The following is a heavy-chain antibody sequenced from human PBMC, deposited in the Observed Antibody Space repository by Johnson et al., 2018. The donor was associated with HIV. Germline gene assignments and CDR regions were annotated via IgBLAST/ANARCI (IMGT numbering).Heavy chain of an antibody. CDR1: GFTFSDYY. CDR3: ARSRARPRRFDAVDL. J-gene: IGHJ3*01. Sequence: VQLVESGGGLVKPGGSLRLSCAASGFTFSDYYMSWIRQAPGKGLEWVSTVGSSGHTYYAASVKGRFTISRDSAKNYLFLQANILKAGDTAVYYCARSRARPRRFDAVDLWGQGTRVTVSS. V-gene: IGHV3-13*01. CDR2: VGSSGHT. D-gene: IGHD6-6*01.